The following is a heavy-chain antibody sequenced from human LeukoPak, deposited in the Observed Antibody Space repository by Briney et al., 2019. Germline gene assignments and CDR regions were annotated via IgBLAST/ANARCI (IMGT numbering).Heavy chain of an antibody. J-gene: IGHJ5*02. CDR3: ASPLGRERWFDP. CDR2: IYYSGST. Sequence: SETLSLTCTVSGGSISSSSYYWGWIRQPPGKGLEWIGSIYYSGSTNYNPSLKSRVTISVDTSKNQFSLKLSSVTAADTAVYYCASPLGRERWFDPWGQGTLVTVSS. CDR1: GGSISSSSYY. D-gene: IGHD7-27*01. V-gene: IGHV4-39*07.